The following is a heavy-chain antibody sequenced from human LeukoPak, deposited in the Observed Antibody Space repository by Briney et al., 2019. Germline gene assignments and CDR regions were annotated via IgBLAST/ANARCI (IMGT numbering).Heavy chain of an antibody. D-gene: IGHD3-22*01. V-gene: IGHV3-48*01. CDR2: ISGNSDTI. Sequence: PGGSLRLSCAASGFTFSGYNMNWVRQAPGRGLEWVSDISGNSDTINYADSVKGRFTVSRDNANNSLSLQMNRLRAEDTAVYYCARDAGGDSSPFDIWGQGTMVTVSS. J-gene: IGHJ3*02. CDR1: GFTFSGYN. CDR3: ARDAGGDSSPFDI.